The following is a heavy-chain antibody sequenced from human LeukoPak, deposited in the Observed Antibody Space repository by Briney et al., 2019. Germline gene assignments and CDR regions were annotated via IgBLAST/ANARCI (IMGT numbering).Heavy chain of an antibody. Sequence: GGSLRLSCAASGFTFCVSPMHCVRQAPGKGLEWVAIISRDGNSNYYADSVKGRFTISRDNSENTLYLQISSLRAEDTAVYYCAREDNSASDIYYYYCYRDVWGRGTTVTVSS. D-gene: IGHD1-26*01. CDR1: GFTFCVSP. CDR2: ISRDGNSN. J-gene: IGHJ6*03. CDR3: AREDNSASDIYYYYCYRDV. V-gene: IGHV3-30*15.